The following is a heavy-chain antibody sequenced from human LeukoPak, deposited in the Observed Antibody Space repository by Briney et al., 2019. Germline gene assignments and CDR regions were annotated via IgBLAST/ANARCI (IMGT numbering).Heavy chain of an antibody. CDR1: GFSFRSYW. CDR2: TNEYGSIT. V-gene: IGHV3-74*01. Sequence: PGGSLRLSCAASGFSFRSYWMHWVRQAPGEGRVWVSRTNEYGSITDYADSVKDRCTISRDNANNTLYLQMNSLRADDSAVYYCARDVEGPGSLWGPGTRVTVSS. CDR3: ARDVEGPGSL. J-gene: IGHJ4*02. D-gene: IGHD3-10*01.